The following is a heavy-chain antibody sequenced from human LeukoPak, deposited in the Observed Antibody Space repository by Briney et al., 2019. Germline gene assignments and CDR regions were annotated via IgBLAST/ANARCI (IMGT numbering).Heavy chain of an antibody. Sequence: GRSLRLSCAASGFTFSSYGMHWVRQAPGKGLEWVAVIWYDGSNKYYADSVKGRFTISRDNSKNTLYLQMNSLRAEDTAVYYCARDEVESGLLPWGQGTLVTVSS. D-gene: IGHD3-3*01. CDR3: ARDEVESGLLP. CDR2: IWYDGSNK. V-gene: IGHV3-33*01. J-gene: IGHJ5*02. CDR1: GFTFSSYG.